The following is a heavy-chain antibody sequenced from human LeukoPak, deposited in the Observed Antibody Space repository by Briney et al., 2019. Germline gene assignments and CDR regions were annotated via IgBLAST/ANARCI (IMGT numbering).Heavy chain of an antibody. J-gene: IGHJ4*02. D-gene: IGHD6-19*01. CDR1: GFTFSSYA. Sequence: GRSLRLSCAASGFTFSSYAMHWVRQAPGKGLERVAVISYDGSNKYYADSVKGRFTISRDNSKNTLYLQMNSLRAEDTAVYYCARGGIAVAGTSPGLDYWGQGTLVTVSS. CDR3: ARGGIAVAGTSPGLDY. V-gene: IGHV3-30*04. CDR2: ISYDGSNK.